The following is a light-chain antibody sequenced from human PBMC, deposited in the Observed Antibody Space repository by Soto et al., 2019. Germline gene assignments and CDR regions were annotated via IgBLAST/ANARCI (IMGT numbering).Light chain of an antibody. V-gene: IGKV1-33*01. J-gene: IGKJ5*01. CDR2: DAS. CDR3: QQYESLPLT. Sequence: EIQMTQSASSLAASVGDRVTITCQASQDINKNLIWYQQKPGTAPKLLIYDASDLETGVPSRFSGSGSGTGFTFTISSLQPEDFATYYCQQYESLPLTFGQGTRLEIK. CDR1: QDINKN.